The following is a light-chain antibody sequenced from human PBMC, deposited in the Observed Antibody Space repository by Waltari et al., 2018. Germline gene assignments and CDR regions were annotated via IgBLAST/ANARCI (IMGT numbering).Light chain of an antibody. V-gene: IGKV1-5*03. Sequence: DIQMHQSPSTLSASVGDRVTITCRASQSIDRYLTWYQQKPGKAPKLLIYKACNLENGAPSRFSGSGSATDSLTIISRLPPDDSTNYYRQKYNSYSTFGQGTKLEI. CDR3: QKYNSYST. CDR2: KAC. CDR1: QSIDRY. J-gene: IGKJ2*01.